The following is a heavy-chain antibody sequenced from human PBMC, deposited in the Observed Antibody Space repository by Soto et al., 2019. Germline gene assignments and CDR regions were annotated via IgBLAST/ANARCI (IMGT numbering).Heavy chain of an antibody. V-gene: IGHV2-5*02. D-gene: IGHD2-21*02. CDR3: AHFTCGGDCYSFDY. CDR1: GFSLSTSGVG. Sequence: QITLKESGPTLVKPTQTLTLTCTFSGFSLSTSGVGVGWIRQPPGKALEWLALIYWDDDKRYSPSLKSRLTITKDTPKNHVVLTMTNMDPVDTATYYWAHFTCGGDCYSFDYWGQGTLVTVSS. CDR2: IYWDDDK. J-gene: IGHJ4*02.